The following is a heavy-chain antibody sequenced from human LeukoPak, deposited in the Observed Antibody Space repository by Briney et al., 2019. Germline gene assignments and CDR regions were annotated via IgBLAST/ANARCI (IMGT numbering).Heavy chain of an antibody. CDR2: ISAYNGNT. V-gene: IGHV1-18*01. CDR1: GYTFTTYG. CDR3: ARDLGKFDSWSTFGY. Sequence: ASVKVSCKASGYTFTTYGVTWVRQAPGQGLEWMGWISAYNGNTHYAQKLQGRVTMTTDTSTSTAYMELRSLRSDDTAVYYCARDLGKFDSWSTFGYWGQGTLVTVSS. D-gene: IGHD1-26*01. J-gene: IGHJ4*02.